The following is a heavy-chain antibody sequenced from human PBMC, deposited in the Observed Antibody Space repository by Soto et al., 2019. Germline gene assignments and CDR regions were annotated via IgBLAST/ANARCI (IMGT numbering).Heavy chain of an antibody. CDR3: ARLGEQLVIDY. D-gene: IGHD6-6*01. V-gene: IGHV4-59*01. CDR1: GGSISSYY. Sequence: QVQLQESGPGLVKPSETLSLTCTVSGGSISSYYWSWIRQPPGKGLEWIGYIYYSGSTNYNPSLKSRVTISVDTSKNQFSLKLSSVTAADTAVYYCARLGEQLVIDYWGQGTLVTVSS. J-gene: IGHJ4*02. CDR2: IYYSGST.